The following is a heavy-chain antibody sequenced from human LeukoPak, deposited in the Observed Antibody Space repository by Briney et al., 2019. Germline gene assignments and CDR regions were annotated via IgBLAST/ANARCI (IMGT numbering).Heavy chain of an antibody. V-gene: IGHV4-59*12. D-gene: IGHD3-22*01. CDR2: IYYSGST. CDR1: GGSISNYY. Sequence: SETLSLTCTVSGGSISNYYWSWIRQPPGKGLEWIGYIYYSGSTNYNPSLKSRVTISVDTSKNQFSLKLSSVTAADTAVYYCARVNYYDSSGYYYVGPDFDYWGQGTLVTVSS. J-gene: IGHJ4*02. CDR3: ARVNYYDSSGYYYVGPDFDY.